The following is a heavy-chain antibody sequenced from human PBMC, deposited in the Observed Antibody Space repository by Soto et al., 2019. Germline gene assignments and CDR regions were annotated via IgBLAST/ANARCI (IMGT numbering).Heavy chain of an antibody. CDR3: ARSGVVVPAAPFDY. CDR1: GFTFSSYE. V-gene: IGHV3-48*03. D-gene: IGHD2-2*01. J-gene: IGHJ4*02. CDR2: ISSSGSII. Sequence: EVQLVESGGGLVQPGGSLRLSCAASGFTFSSYEMNWVRQSPGKGLEWVSYISSSGSIIYYADSVKGRFTISRDNARNSLYLQMNSLRAEDTAVYYCARSGVVVPAAPFDYWGQGTLVTVSS.